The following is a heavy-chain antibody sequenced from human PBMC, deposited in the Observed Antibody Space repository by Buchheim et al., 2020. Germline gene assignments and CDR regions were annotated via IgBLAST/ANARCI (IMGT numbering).Heavy chain of an antibody. Sequence: QVQLQESGPGLVKPSETLSLTCTVSGGSISSYYWSWIRQPPGKGLEWIGYIDYSGSTNYNPSLKSRRTILLDTSKNKFSLKLSSVTAADTAVYYCARGGLVWGVYYFDYWGQGTL. D-gene: IGHD3-16*01. CDR3: ARGGLVWGVYYFDY. V-gene: IGHV4-59*01. CDR2: IDYSGST. J-gene: IGHJ4*02. CDR1: GGSISSYY.